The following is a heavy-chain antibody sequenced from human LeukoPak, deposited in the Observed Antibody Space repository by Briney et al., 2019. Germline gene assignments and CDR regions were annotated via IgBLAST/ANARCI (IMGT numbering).Heavy chain of an antibody. CDR1: GGTFSSYA. Sequence: ASVKVSCKASGGTFSSYAISWVRQAPGQGLEWMGGIIPIFGTANYAQKFQGRVTITADESTSAAYMELSSLRSDDTAVYYCARGPPNWGYDYWGPGTLVTVSS. V-gene: IGHV1-69*13. D-gene: IGHD7-27*01. CDR3: ARGPPNWGYDY. CDR2: IIPIFGTA. J-gene: IGHJ4*02.